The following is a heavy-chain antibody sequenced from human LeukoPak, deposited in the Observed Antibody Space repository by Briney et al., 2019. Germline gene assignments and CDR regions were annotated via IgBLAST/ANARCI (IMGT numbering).Heavy chain of an antibody. Sequence: PGGSLKLSCAASGFTFSSYGMHWVRQAPGKGLEWMAFIRYDGTNKYYADSVKGRFTISRDNSKNTLYLQMNSLRAEDTAVYYCAKDRVSFEYYYYMDVWGKGTTVTVSS. D-gene: IGHD2/OR15-2a*01. CDR2: IRYDGTNK. J-gene: IGHJ6*03. CDR1: GFTFSSYG. V-gene: IGHV3-30*02. CDR3: AKDRVSFEYYYYMDV.